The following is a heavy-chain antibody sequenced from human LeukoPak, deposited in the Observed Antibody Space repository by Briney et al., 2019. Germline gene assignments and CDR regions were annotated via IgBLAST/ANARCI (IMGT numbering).Heavy chain of an antibody. Sequence: ASVKVSCKASGYIFTDYYMHWVRQAPGQELGWMGRINPNSGGTNYAQKFQGRVTMTEDTSTGTAYMELSSLRSEDTAVYYCATGIAAAGNRQTYYFDYWGQGTLVTVSS. CDR1: GYIFTDYY. CDR2: INPNSGGT. V-gene: IGHV1/OR15-1*04. CDR3: ATGIAAAGNRQTYYFDY. J-gene: IGHJ4*02. D-gene: IGHD6-13*01.